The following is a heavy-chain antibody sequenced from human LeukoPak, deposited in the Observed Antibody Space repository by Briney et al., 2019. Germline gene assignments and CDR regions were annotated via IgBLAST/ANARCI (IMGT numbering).Heavy chain of an antibody. CDR1: GGSFSGYY. J-gene: IGHJ4*02. CDR2: INHSGST. V-gene: IGHV4-34*01. CDR3: AKEGQQLVRYYFDY. D-gene: IGHD6-13*01. Sequence: SETLSLTCAVYGGSFSGYYWSWIRQPPGKGLEWIGEINHSGSTNYNPSLKSRVTISVDTSKNQFSLKLSSVTAADTAVYYCAKEGQQLVRYYFDYWGQGTLVTVSS.